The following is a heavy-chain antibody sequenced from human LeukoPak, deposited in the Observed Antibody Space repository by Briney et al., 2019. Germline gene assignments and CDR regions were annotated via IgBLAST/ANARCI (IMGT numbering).Heavy chain of an antibody. CDR2: INHSGST. CDR3: ARLTYYYDSSGYYEGYFDY. D-gene: IGHD3-22*01. J-gene: IGHJ4*02. Sequence: TSETLSLTCAVYGGSFSSYYWSWIRQPPGKGLEWIGEINHSGSTNYNPSLKSRVTISVDTSKNQFSLKLSSVTAADTAVYYCARLTYYYDSSGYYEGYFDYWGQGTLVTVSS. CDR1: GGSFSSYY. V-gene: IGHV4-34*01.